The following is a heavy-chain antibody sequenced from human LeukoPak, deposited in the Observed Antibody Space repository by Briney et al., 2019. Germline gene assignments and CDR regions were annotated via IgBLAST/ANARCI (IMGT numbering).Heavy chain of an antibody. CDR1: GGTFSSYA. CDR2: IIPIVGTA. D-gene: IGHD3-22*01. J-gene: IGHJ3*02. V-gene: IGHV1-69*05. CDR3: ARAAEITMIVVAKSGHTNDDAFDI. Sequence: SVKVSCKASGGTFSSYAISWVRQAPGQGLEWMGRIIPIVGTANYAQKFQGRVTITTDESTSTAYMELSSLRSEDTAVYYCARAAEITMIVVAKSGHTNDDAFDIWGQGTMVTVSS.